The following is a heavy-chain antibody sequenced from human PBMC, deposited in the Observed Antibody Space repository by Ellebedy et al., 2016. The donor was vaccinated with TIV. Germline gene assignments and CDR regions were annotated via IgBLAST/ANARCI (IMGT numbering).Heavy chain of an antibody. CDR2: INPNSGGT. V-gene: IGHV1-2*02. CDR1: GYTFTDYY. D-gene: IGHD1-1*01. Sequence: AASVKVSCKTSGYTFTDYYIHWVRQAPGQGLEWMAWINPNSGGTNYAQKFQDRVTVTRDTSTSTAFLELSRLSSDDTAVYYCARPPRGQTLGNDWFDFWGQGTLVTVSS. J-gene: IGHJ5*01. CDR3: ARPPRGQTLGNDWFDF.